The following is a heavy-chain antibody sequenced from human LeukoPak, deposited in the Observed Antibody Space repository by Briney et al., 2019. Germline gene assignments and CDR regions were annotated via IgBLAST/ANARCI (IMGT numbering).Heavy chain of an antibody. J-gene: IGHJ6*03. CDR2: INPNSGGT. Sequence: ASVKISCKASGYTFTGYYMHWVRQAPGQGLEWMGRINPNSGGTNYSQKFQGRVTITRDTSISTAYMELSRLRSEDTAVYYCARDGSGENYYYYMDVWGKGTTVTVSS. CDR1: GYTFTGYY. D-gene: IGHD4-17*01. CDR3: ARDGSGENYYYYMDV. V-gene: IGHV1-2*06.